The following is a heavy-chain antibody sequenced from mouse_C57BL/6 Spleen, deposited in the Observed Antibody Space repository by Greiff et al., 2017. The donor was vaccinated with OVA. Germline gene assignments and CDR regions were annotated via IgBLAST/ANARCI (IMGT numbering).Heavy chain of an antibody. D-gene: IGHD1-1*01. CDR3: ARHEGALYYGSSSLDY. CDR1: GYTFTEYT. V-gene: IGHV1-62-2*01. J-gene: IGHJ2*01. Sequence: VKLQESGAELVKPGASVKLSCKASGYTFTEYTIHWVKQRSGQGLEWIGWFYPGSGSIKYNEKFKDKATLTADKSSSTVYMELSRLTSEDSAVYFGARHEGALYYGSSSLDYWGQGTTLTVSS. CDR2: FYPGSGSI.